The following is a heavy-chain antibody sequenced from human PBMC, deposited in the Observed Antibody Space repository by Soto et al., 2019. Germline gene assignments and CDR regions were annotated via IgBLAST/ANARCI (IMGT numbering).Heavy chain of an antibody. J-gene: IGHJ3*02. D-gene: IGHD4-17*01. CDR3: TRHGIYGDYAAFDI. CDR1: GFTFSGSA. Sequence: EVQLVESGGGLVQPGGSLKLSCAASGFTFSGSAMHWVRQASGKGLEWVGRIRSKANSYATAYAASVKGRFTISRDDAKNTAYLQMNSLKTEDTAVYYCTRHGIYGDYAAFDIWGQGTMVTVSS. V-gene: IGHV3-73*02. CDR2: IRSKANSYAT.